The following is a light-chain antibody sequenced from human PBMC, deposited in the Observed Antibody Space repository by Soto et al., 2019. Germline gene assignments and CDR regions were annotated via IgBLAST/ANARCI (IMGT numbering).Light chain of an antibody. CDR3: QQYYSTPLT. CDR1: QSVLYSSNNKNY. CDR2: WAS. Sequence: DIVMTQSPDSLAVSLGERATINCKSSQSVLYSSNNKNYLAWYQQKPGQPPKLLIHWASTRKSGVPDRFSGSGSGTDFTLTLSSLKDEDVAVYYCQQYYSTPLTFGGGTKVEIK. J-gene: IGKJ4*01. V-gene: IGKV4-1*01.